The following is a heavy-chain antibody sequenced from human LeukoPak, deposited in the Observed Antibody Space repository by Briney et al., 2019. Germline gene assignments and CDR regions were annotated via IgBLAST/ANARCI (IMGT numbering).Heavy chain of an antibody. CDR1: GFTFSNAW. CDR3: TTDDYYDSSGYYY. V-gene: IGHV3-15*01. Sequence: GGSLRLSCAASGFTFSNAWMSWVRQAPGKGLEWVGRIKSKTDGGTTDYAAPVKGRFTISRDDSKNTLYLQMNSLKTGDTAVYYCTTDDYYDSSGYYYWGQGTLVTVSS. CDR2: IKSKTDGGTT. D-gene: IGHD3-22*01. J-gene: IGHJ4*02.